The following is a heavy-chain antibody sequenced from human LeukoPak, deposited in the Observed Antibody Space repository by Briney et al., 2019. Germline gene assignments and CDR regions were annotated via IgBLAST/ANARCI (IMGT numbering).Heavy chain of an antibody. Sequence: SETLSLTCTVSGYSISSGYYWGWIRQPPGQGLEWIGSIYHSGSTYYNPSLKSRVTISVDTSKNQFSLKLSSVTAADTAVYYCARDSSSSAIHFDYWGQGTLVTVSS. CDR3: ARDSSSSAIHFDY. J-gene: IGHJ4*02. D-gene: IGHD6-6*01. CDR2: IYHSGST. CDR1: GYSISSGYY. V-gene: IGHV4-38-2*02.